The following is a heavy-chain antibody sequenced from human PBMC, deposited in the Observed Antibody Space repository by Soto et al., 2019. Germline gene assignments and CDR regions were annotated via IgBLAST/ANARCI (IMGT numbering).Heavy chain of an antibody. Sequence: SVKVSCKASGGTFSSYAISWVRQAPGQGLEWMGGIIPIFGTANYAQKFQGRVTITADESTSTAYMELSSLRSEDTAVYYCAREFLEYSSSSYWFDPWGQGTLVTVSS. CDR3: AREFLEYSSSSYWFDP. CDR1: GGTFSSYA. D-gene: IGHD6-6*01. J-gene: IGHJ5*02. V-gene: IGHV1-69*13. CDR2: IIPIFGTA.